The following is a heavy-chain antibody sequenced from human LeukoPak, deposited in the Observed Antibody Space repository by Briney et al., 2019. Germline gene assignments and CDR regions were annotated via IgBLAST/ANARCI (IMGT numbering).Heavy chain of an antibody. Sequence: GGSLRLSCAASGFPLGNYAISWVRQAPGKGLQWVSTITAGGGATYYADSVKGRFTISRDNAENSLYLQMSSLRAEDTAVYYCARTRSSGYLTLDYWGQGTLVTVSS. V-gene: IGHV3-23*01. J-gene: IGHJ4*02. CDR2: ITAGGGAT. CDR3: ARTRSSGYLTLDY. D-gene: IGHD3-22*01. CDR1: GFPLGNYA.